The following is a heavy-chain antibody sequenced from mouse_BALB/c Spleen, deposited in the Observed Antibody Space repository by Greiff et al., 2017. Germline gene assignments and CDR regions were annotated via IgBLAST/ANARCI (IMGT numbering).Heavy chain of an antibody. CDR3: ARQSGTYYAMDD. V-gene: IGHV5-12-1*01. Sequence: EVKLVESGGGLVKPGGSLKLSCAASGFAFSSYDMSWVRQTPEKRLEWVAYISSGGGSTYYPDTVKGRFTISRDNAKNTLYLQMSSLKSEDTAMYYCARQSGTYYAMDDWGQGTSVTVSS. J-gene: IGHJ4*01. CDR2: ISSGGGST. D-gene: IGHD3-1*01. CDR1: GFAFSSYD.